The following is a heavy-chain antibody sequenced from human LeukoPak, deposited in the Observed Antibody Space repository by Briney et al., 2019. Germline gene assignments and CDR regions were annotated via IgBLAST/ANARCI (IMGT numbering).Heavy chain of an antibody. D-gene: IGHD3-22*01. CDR2: INTDGRIT. J-gene: IGHJ4*02. Sequence: QPGGSLRLSCAASGFTFSSYWMHWVRQAPGKGLVWVSRINTDGRITNYVDSVKGRFTISRDNAKNTLFLQMNSLRAEDTAVYYCAKDRDDSSGSHFDYWGQGTLVTVSP. CDR3: AKDRDDSSGSHFDY. CDR1: GFTFSSYW. V-gene: IGHV3-74*01.